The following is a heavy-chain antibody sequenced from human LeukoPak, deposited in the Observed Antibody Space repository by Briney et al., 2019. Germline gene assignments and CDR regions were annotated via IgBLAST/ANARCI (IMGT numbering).Heavy chain of an antibody. J-gene: IGHJ5*02. CDR2: IYTSGST. D-gene: IGHD2-2*01. V-gene: IGHV4-4*07. Sequence: SETLSLTCTVSGGSISSYYWSWIRQPAGKGLEWIGRIYTSGSTNYNPSLKSRVTMSVDTSKNQFSLKLSSVTAADTAVYYCAGGPVAPAATGNWFDPWGQGTLVTVSS. CDR1: GGSISSYY. CDR3: AGGPVAPAATGNWFDP.